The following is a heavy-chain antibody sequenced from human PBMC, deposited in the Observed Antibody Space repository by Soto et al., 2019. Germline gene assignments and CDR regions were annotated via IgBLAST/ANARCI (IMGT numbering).Heavy chain of an antibody. CDR1: GYTFTSYG. CDR3: ASDSTKYCSGGSCYFDI. V-gene: IGHV1-18*01. Sequence: ASVKVSCKASGYTFTSYGISWVRQAPGQGLEWMGWISAYNGNTNYAQKLQGRVTMTTDTSTSTAYMELRSLRSDDTAVYYCASDSTKYCSGGSCYFDIWGQGTMVTVSS. D-gene: IGHD2-15*01. J-gene: IGHJ3*02. CDR2: ISAYNGNT.